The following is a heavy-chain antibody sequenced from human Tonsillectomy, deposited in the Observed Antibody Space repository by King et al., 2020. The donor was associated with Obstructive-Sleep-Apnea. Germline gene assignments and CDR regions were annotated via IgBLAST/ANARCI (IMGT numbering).Heavy chain of an antibody. Sequence: VQLVESGGGLVRPGGSLRLSCAASGFTFRNYTMNWVRQAPGKGLEWISYISKSASHIYYADSVKGRFTISRDNAKNSLYLQMSSLRAEDTAMYYCARDGVSAAGTDLDYWGQGTLVTVSS. CDR2: ISKSASHI. V-gene: IGHV3-48*04. CDR1: GFTFRNYT. CDR3: ARDGVSAAGTDLDY. J-gene: IGHJ4*02. D-gene: IGHD6-13*01.